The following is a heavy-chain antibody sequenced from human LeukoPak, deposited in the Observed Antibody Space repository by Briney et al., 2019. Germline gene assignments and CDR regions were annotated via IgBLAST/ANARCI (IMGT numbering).Heavy chain of an antibody. CDR1: GGSFSGYY. CDR3: ARRPPYNWNYAEAFDI. Sequence: PSETLSLTCAVYGGSFSGYYWSWIRQPPGKGLEWIGEINHSGSTNYNPSLKSRVTISVDTSKNQFSLKLSSVTAADTAVYYCARRPPYNWNYAEAFDIWGQGTMVTVSS. V-gene: IGHV4-34*01. J-gene: IGHJ3*02. CDR2: INHSGST. D-gene: IGHD1-7*01.